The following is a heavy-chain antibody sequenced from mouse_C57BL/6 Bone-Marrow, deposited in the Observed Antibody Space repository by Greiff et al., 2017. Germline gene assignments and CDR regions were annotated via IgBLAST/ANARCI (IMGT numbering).Heavy chain of an antibody. CDR1: GFTFSSYG. D-gene: IGHD2-2*01. J-gene: IGHJ4*01. CDR3: ARYGYASMDY. CDR2: ISSGGSYT. Sequence: EVKLVESGGDLVKPGGSLKLSCAASGFTFSSYGMSWVRQTPDKRLEWVATISSGGSYTYYPDSVKGRITISRDNAKNTLFLQMSSLKSEDTAMYYCARYGYASMDYWGQGTSVTVSS. V-gene: IGHV5-6*01.